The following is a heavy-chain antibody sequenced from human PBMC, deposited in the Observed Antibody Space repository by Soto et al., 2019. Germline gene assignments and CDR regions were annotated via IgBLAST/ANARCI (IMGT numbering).Heavy chain of an antibody. CDR3: ATDSGTGYYYYVMDV. D-gene: IGHD3-9*01. Sequence: ASVKVSFKVSGYTLTELSMHWVRQAPGKGLEWMGGFDPEDGETIYAQRFQGRVTMTEDTSTDTAYMELSSLRSEDTAVYYCATDSGTGYYYYVMDVWGQGTTDTVSS. CDR2: FDPEDGET. V-gene: IGHV1-24*01. J-gene: IGHJ6*02. CDR1: GYTLTELS.